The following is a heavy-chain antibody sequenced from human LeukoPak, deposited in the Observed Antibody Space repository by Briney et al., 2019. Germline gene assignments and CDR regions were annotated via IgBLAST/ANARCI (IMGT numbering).Heavy chain of an antibody. CDR3: TRVQDSDYEIDY. CDR1: GFTFSSYS. Sequence: GGSLRLSCAASGFTFSSYSMNWVRQAPGKGLEWVSSISRSATQKYYADSVKGRFTISRDNAKNSLHLQMNSLRVEDTALYYCTRVQDSDYEIDYWGQGTLVTVSS. D-gene: IGHD5-12*01. J-gene: IGHJ4*02. V-gene: IGHV3-21*01. CDR2: ISRSATQK.